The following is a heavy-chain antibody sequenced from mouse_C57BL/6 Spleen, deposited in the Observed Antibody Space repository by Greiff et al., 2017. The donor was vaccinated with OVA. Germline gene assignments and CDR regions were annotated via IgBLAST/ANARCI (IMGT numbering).Heavy chain of an antibody. V-gene: IGHV1-50*01. CDR3: EGRASWGAGYFAMDY. J-gene: IGHJ4*01. Sequence: QVQLQQPGAELVKPGASVKLSCKASGYTFTSYWMQWVKQRPGQGLEWIGEIDPSAGYTNYNQKFKGKATLTVDTSSSTAYMQLSSLTSEDSAVYSGEGRASWGAGYFAMDYWGQGTTVTVSS. D-gene: IGHD6-1*01. CDR2: IDPSAGYT. CDR1: GYTFTSYW.